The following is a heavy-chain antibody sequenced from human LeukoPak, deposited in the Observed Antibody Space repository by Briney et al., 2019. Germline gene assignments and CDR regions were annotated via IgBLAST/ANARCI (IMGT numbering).Heavy chain of an antibody. D-gene: IGHD3-16*02. Sequence: KPSETLSLTCTVSGGSISSSSYYWGWIRQPLGKGLEWIGSIYYSGSTYYNPSLKSRVTISVDTSKNQFSLKLSSVTAADTAVYYCARVMITFGGVIVFFDYWGQGTLVTVSS. V-gene: IGHV4-39*01. J-gene: IGHJ4*02. CDR2: IYYSGST. CDR3: ARVMITFGGVIVFFDY. CDR1: GGSISSSSYY.